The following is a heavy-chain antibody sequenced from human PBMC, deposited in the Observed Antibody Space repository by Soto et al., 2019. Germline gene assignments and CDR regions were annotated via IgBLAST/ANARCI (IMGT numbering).Heavy chain of an antibody. CDR3: ARFLVQTIMWGVP. V-gene: IGHV4-39*01. CDR1: GGTISSSSYP. D-gene: IGHD3-16*01. CDR2: VYYSGST. Sequence: QLQLQESGPGLVKSSETLSLTCTVSGGTISSSSYPWGWIRQPPGKGLEWIGTVYYSGSTDCNPTIQRRVTISLDTSMDKFILKLESGTAADTAVYHCARFLVQTIMWGVPWGPGRLVTVSS. J-gene: IGHJ5*02.